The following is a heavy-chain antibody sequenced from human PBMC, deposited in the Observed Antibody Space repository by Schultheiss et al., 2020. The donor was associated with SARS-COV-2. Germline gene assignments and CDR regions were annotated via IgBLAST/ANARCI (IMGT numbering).Heavy chain of an antibody. J-gene: IGHJ3*02. CDR1: GYTFTSYY. Sequence: ASVKVSCKASGYTFTSYYMHWVRQAPGQGLEWMGIINPSGGSTSYAQKFQGRVTMTEDTSTDTAYMELSSLRSEDTAVYYCATDRYSYGSEAFDIWGQGTTVTVSS. CDR2: INPSGGST. CDR3: ATDRYSYGSEAFDI. D-gene: IGHD5-18*01. V-gene: IGHV1-46*01.